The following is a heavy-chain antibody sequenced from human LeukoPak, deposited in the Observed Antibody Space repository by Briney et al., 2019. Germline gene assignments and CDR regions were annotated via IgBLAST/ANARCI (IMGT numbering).Heavy chain of an antibody. CDR1: GFTFSNYW. CDR2: IKQDGSEK. D-gene: IGHD6-13*01. J-gene: IGHJ4*02. CDR3: AKDRAATGVFDY. Sequence: GGSLRLSCAASGFTFSNYWMTWVRQAPGKGLEWVANIKQDGSEKYYVDSVKGRSTISRDNSKTTLYLQMNSLRAEDTALYYCAKDRAATGVFDYWGQGTLVTVSS. V-gene: IGHV3-7*01.